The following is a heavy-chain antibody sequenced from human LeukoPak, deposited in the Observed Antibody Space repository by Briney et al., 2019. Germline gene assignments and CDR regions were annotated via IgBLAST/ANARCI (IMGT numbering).Heavy chain of an antibody. Sequence: GGSLRLSCAASGFTVSSNYMSWVRQAPGKGLEWVSVIYGGGSTYYADSVKGRFTISRDSSKNTLYLQMNSLRAEDTAVYYCARDRGIAAAMDNWGQGTLVTVSS. CDR3: ARDRGIAAAMDN. V-gene: IGHV3-53*01. D-gene: IGHD6-13*01. CDR2: IYGGGST. J-gene: IGHJ4*02. CDR1: GFTVSSNY.